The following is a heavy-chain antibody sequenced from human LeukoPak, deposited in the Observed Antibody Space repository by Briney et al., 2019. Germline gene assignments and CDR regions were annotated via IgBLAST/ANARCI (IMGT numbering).Heavy chain of an antibody. CDR2: IYYSGST. D-gene: IGHD6-19*01. CDR1: GGSISSYY. V-gene: IGHV4-59*01. J-gene: IGHJ4*02. CDR3: ARDAGEYSSGWFDY. Sequence: SETLSLTSPVPGGSISSYYWSWIRQPPGKGLKSIGYIYYSGSTNYNPSLKSRVTISVDTSKNQFSLKLSSVTAADTAVYYCARDAGEYSSGWFDYWGQGTLVTASS.